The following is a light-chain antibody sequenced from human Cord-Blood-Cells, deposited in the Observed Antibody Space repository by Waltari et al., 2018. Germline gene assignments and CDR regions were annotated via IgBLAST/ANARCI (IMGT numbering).Light chain of an antibody. CDR3: QQYYSTPPWT. J-gene: IGKJ1*01. CDR1: QSLLHSNGYNY. CDR2: LGS. Sequence: DIVMTQSPLSLPVTPGEPASISCRSSQSLLHSNGYNYLDWYLQKPGQSPQLLIYLGSNRASGVPDRFSGSGSGTDFTLKISRVEAEDVGVYYCQQYYSTPPWTFGQGTKVEIK. V-gene: IGKV2-28*01.